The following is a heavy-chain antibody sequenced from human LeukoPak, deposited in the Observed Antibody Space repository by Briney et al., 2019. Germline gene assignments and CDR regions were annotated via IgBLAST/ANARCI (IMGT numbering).Heavy chain of an antibody. CDR2: ISGSGGST. D-gene: IGHD2-21*02. V-gene: IGHV3-23*01. Sequence: GGSLRLSCAASGFTFSSYAMSWVRQAPGKGLEWVSAISGSGGSTYYADSVKGRFTVSRDNSKNTLYLQMNSLRAEDTAVYYCAKSSLGDYYFDYWGQGTLVTVSS. J-gene: IGHJ4*02. CDR1: GFTFSSYA. CDR3: AKSSLGDYYFDY.